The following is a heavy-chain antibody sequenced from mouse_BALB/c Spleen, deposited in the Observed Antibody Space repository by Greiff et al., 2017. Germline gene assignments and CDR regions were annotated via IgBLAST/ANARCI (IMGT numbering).Heavy chain of an antibody. CDR2: INPSNGRT. CDR3: ANYYGTPFAY. D-gene: IGHD1-1*01. CDR1: GYTFTSYW. V-gene: IGHV1S81*02. Sequence: QVQLKQPGAELVKPGASVKLSCKASGYTFTSYWMHWVKQRPGQGLEWIGEINPSNGRTNYNEKFKSKATLTVDKSSSTAYMQLSSLTSEDSAVYYCANYYGTPFAYWGQGTLVTVSA. J-gene: IGHJ3*01.